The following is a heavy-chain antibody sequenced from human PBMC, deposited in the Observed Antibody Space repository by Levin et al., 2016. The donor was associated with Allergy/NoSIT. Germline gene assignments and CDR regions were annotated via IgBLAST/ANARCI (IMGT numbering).Heavy chain of an antibody. CDR2: IKQDGSEK. CDR3: ARGSYDYVRSWSYYYYYMDV. J-gene: IGHJ6*03. Sequence: VRQMPGKGLEWVANIKQDGSEKYYVDSVKGRFTISRDNAKNSLYLQMNSLRAEDTAVYYCARGSYDYVRSWSYYYYYMDVWGKGTTVTVSS. V-gene: IGHV3-7*05. D-gene: IGHD3-16*01.